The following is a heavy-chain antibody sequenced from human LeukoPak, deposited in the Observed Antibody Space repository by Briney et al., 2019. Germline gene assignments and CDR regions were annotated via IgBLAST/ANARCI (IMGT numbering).Heavy chain of an antibody. J-gene: IGHJ4*02. Sequence: GGSLRLSWAASGVTASSNYMTRVRQAPGKGLEWVSVIYGGGNIYYADSVKGRFTTSRDNSKNTLYLQMNSLRAEDTAVYYCARGAGYKYPYYFDYWGQGTLVTVSS. CDR2: IYGGGNI. V-gene: IGHV3-53*01. CDR3: ARGAGYKYPYYFDY. CDR1: GVTASSNY. D-gene: IGHD5-24*01.